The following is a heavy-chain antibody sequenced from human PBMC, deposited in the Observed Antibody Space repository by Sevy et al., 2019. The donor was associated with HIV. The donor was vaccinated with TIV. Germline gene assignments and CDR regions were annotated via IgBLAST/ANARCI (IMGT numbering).Heavy chain of an antibody. CDR2: IKQDGSEK. Sequence: GGSLRLSCAASGFTFSSYAMHWVRQAPGKGLEWVANIKQDGSEKNYVDSVKGRFTISRDNAKNSLYLQMNSLRADDTAVYYCARDGVMGSYWGQGTLVTVSS. V-gene: IGHV3-7*01. J-gene: IGHJ4*02. D-gene: IGHD3-16*01. CDR3: ARDGVMGSY. CDR1: GFTFSSYA.